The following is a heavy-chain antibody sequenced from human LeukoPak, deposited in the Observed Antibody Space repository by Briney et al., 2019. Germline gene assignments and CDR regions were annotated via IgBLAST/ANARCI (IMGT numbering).Heavy chain of an antibody. Sequence: GGSLRLSCAASGFTFSNYWMSWVRQAPGKGLECVANIKQDGSETHYMDSVKGRFTISRDNGRNSMYLQMNSLRAEDTAVYYCARDRYYFGSGSYPWYFDLWGRGTLVTVSS. D-gene: IGHD3-10*01. CDR2: IKQDGSET. J-gene: IGHJ2*01. CDR3: ARDRYYFGSGSYPWYFDL. V-gene: IGHV3-7*01. CDR1: GFTFSNYW.